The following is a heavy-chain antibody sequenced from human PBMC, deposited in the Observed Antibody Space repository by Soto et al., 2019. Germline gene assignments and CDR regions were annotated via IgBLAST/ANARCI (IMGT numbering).Heavy chain of an antibody. D-gene: IGHD5-18*01. J-gene: IGHJ2*01. V-gene: IGHV3-74*01. CDR2: INGDGSSTGRSA. CDR3: ARDPLWGTAMVLWYYDL. CDR1: GFTFSSYW. Sequence: GGSLRLSCAASGFTFSSYWMHWVRQAPGKGLVWVARINGDGSSTGRSASYADSVRGRFTISRDNAKNTLYLQMNSLRAEDTAVYYCARDPLWGTAMVLWYYDLWGRGTLVTVSS.